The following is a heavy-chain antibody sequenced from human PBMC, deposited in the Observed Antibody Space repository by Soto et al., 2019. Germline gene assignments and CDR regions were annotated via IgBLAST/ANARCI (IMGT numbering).Heavy chain of an antibody. D-gene: IGHD3-10*01. V-gene: IGHV3-7*03. CDR2: IKKDGSEK. CDR1: GFTFSSYW. J-gene: IGHJ6*02. Sequence: EVQLVESGGGLVQPGGSLRLSCAASGFTFSSYWMSWVRQAPGNGLEWVANIKKDGSEKYYVDSVKGRFTISRDNAKNSLYLQMNSLRAEDTAVYYCASRDITMVRGVYYYYGMDVWGQGTTVTVSS. CDR3: ASRDITMVRGVYYYYGMDV.